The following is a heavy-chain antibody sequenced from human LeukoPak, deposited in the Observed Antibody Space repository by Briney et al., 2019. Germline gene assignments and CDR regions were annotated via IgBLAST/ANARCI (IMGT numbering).Heavy chain of an antibody. CDR3: ARIVGGWTYYFDY. CDR1: GASISSGSNY. D-gene: IGHD6-19*01. Sequence: SETLSLTCSVSGASISSGSNYWGWLRQPPGTGREWIGSIYYCGSPYYNPSLKSRVTISVHTSKNQFSLKLTSVTAADTAVYYCARIVGGWTYYFDYWGQGTLVTVSS. CDR2: IYYCGSP. J-gene: IGHJ4*02. V-gene: IGHV4-39*07.